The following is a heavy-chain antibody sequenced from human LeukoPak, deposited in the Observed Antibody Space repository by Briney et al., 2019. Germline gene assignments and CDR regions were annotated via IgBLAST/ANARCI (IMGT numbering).Heavy chain of an antibody. Sequence: SVKVSCKASGFTFTSSAMQWVRQARGQRLEWIGWIVVGSGNTNYAQKFQERVTITRDMSTSTAYMELSSLRSEGTAVYYCAARDLYCSGGSCYSDYYFDYWGQGTLVTVSS. CDR3: AARDLYCSGGSCYSDYYFDY. CDR2: IVVGSGNT. D-gene: IGHD2-15*01. CDR1: GFTFTSSA. J-gene: IGHJ4*02. V-gene: IGHV1-58*02.